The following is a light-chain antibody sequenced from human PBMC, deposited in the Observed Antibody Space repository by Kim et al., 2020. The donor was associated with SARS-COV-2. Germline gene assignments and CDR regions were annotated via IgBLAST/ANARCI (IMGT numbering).Light chain of an antibody. CDR2: DAS. V-gene: IGKV3-11*01. J-gene: IGKJ1*01. CDR3: QQRSNWPRT. CDR1: QTVATY. Sequence: EIVLTQSPATLSLSPGERATLSCRASQTVATYLAWYQQKPGQAPRLLIHDASNRATGIPARFSGSGSGTDFTLTIDSLEPEDFVVYYCQQRSNWPRTFGQGTKVDIK.